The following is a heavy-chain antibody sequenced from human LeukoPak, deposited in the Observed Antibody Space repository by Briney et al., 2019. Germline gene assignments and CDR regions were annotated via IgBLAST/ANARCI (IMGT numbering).Heavy chain of an antibody. CDR3: ARDLPTYYGMDV. J-gene: IGHJ6*02. CDR1: GYTFTRYY. V-gene: IGHV1-2*02. Sequence: ASVKVSCKASGYTFTRYYMHWVRQAPGQGLEWMGWINPNSGGTNYAQKFQGRVTMTRDTSISTAYMELSRLRSDDTAVYYCARDLPTYYGMDVWGQGTTVTVSS. CDR2: INPNSGGT.